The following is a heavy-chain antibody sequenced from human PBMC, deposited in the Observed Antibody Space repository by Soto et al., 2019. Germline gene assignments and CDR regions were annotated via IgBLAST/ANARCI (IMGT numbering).Heavy chain of an antibody. CDR2: INTDGSST. CDR3: AKRGVDTFGLSY. D-gene: IGHD3-10*01. Sequence: EVQLVESGGGLFQPGVSLRLSCAVSGFTCSSFWMHWVRQAPGEGLVWVSRINTDGSSTSYADSVKGRFTISRDNAKNTLYRQMNSLRVEDTAMYYCAKRGVDTFGLSYWGQGTLVTVSS. V-gene: IGHV3-74*01. J-gene: IGHJ4*02. CDR1: GFTCSSFW.